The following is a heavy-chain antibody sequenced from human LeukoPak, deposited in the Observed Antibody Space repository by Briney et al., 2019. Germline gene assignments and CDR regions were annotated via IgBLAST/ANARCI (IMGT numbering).Heavy chain of an antibody. CDR2: IYYSGST. V-gene: IGHV4-59*01. CDR3: ARDLWLSKNAFDI. Sequence: SETLSLTCTVSGGPISSYYWSWIRQPPGKGLEWIGYIYYSGSTNYNPSLKSRVTISVDTSKNQFSLKLSSVTAADTAVYYCARDLWLSKNAFDIWGQGTMVTVSS. CDR1: GGPISSYY. D-gene: IGHD5-18*01. J-gene: IGHJ3*02.